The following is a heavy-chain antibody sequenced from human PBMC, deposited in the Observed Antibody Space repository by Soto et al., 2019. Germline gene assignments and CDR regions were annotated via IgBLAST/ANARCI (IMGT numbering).Heavy chain of an antibody. V-gene: IGHV1-69*05. CDR3: ADGNWFDP. Sequence: QVQLVQSGAEVKKPGSSVKVSCKASGGTFSSYAISWVRHAPGQGLEWMGGIIPILGTANYAQKVQGRATITPDESTSTAYMELSSLRSGDTAVYYCADGNWFDPWGQGTLVTVCS. CDR1: GGTFSSYA. CDR2: IIPILGTA. J-gene: IGHJ5*02.